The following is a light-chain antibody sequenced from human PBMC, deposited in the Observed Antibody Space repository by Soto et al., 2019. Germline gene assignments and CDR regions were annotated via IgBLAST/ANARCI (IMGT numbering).Light chain of an antibody. Sequence: DIQMTQAPSSLSASVGDRVTITCRASQSIRNDLGWYQQKPGKAPKRLIYAASTIQNGVPSRFSGSGSGTASTLTISSLQPKDFATYYCQHHNSYLALTFGGGTKVEIK. J-gene: IGKJ4*01. V-gene: IGKV1-17*01. CDR1: QSIRND. CDR3: QHHNSYLALT. CDR2: AAS.